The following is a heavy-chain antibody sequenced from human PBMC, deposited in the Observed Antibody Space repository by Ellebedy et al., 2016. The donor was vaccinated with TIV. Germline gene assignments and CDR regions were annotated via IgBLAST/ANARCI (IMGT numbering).Heavy chain of an antibody. CDR3: ARDRSEQWLVLVSYYYYGMDV. J-gene: IGHJ6*02. CDR1: GFTFSDFY. CDR2: ISSSGSTI. V-gene: IGHV3-11*01. D-gene: IGHD6-19*01. Sequence: PGGSLRLSCAASGFTFSDFYMSWIRQAPGTGLEWVSYISSSGSTIYYADSVKGRFTISRDNAKNSLYLQINSLRAEDTAVYYCARDRSEQWLVLVSYYYYGMDVWGQGTTVTVSS.